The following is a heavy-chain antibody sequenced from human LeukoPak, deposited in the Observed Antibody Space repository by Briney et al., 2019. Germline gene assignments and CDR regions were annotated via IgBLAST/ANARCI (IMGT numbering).Heavy chain of an antibody. J-gene: IGHJ4*02. CDR3: ARGSQWDLLGSCDY. D-gene: IGHD1-26*01. Sequence: QPGGSLRLSCTASGFTFSSYWMHWVRQAPGKGLEWVSAISGSGGSTYYADSVKGRFTISRDNSKNTRYLQMNSLRAEDTAVYYCARGSQWDLLGSCDYWGQGTLVTVSS. CDR2: ISGSGGST. V-gene: IGHV3-23*01. CDR1: GFTFSSYW.